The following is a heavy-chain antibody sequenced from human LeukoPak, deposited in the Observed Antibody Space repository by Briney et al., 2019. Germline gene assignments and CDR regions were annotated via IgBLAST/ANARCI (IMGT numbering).Heavy chain of an antibody. Sequence: SETLSLTCTVSGGSISSSSYYWGWIRQPPGKGLEWIGSIYYSGSTYYNPSLKSRVTISVDRSKNQFSLKLSSVTAADTAVYYCARGYFRWYFDLWGRGTLVTVSS. V-gene: IGHV4-39*07. CDR3: ARGYFRWYFDL. D-gene: IGHD3-9*01. J-gene: IGHJ2*01. CDR1: GGSISSSSYY. CDR2: IYYSGST.